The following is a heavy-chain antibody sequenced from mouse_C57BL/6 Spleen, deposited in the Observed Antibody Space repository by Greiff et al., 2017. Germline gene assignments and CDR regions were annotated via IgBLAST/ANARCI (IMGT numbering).Heavy chain of an antibody. Sequence: QVQLQQPGAELVRPGSSVKLSCKASGYTFTSYWMDWVKQRPGQGLEWIGNIYPSDSETHYNQKFKDKATWTVDKSSSTAYMQLSSLTSEDSAVYYCARFGTTVVAPFDYWGQGTTLTVSS. D-gene: IGHD1-1*01. J-gene: IGHJ2*01. CDR3: ARFGTTVVAPFDY. CDR2: IYPSDSET. CDR1: GYTFTSYW. V-gene: IGHV1-61*01.